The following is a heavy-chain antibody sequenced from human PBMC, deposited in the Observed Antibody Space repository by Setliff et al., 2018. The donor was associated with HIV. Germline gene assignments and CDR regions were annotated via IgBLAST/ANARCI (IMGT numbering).Heavy chain of an antibody. CDR3: ARGGNSRAAWFDS. Sequence: SETLSLTCTVSGGSVTSGDHYWSWIRQQPGKAPEWIGYIHYTGSNFYNPSLTDRLTTSVDTSKNQFSLKLSYVTAADTAVYYCARGGNSRAAWFDSWGQGTLVTVSS. J-gene: IGHJ5*01. V-gene: IGHV4-31*02. D-gene: IGHD5-12*01. CDR2: IHYTGSN. CDR1: GGSVTSGDHY.